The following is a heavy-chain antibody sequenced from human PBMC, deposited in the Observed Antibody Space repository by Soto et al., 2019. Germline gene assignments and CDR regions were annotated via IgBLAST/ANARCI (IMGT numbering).Heavy chain of an antibody. CDR3: AALASTDYYYMDV. CDR1: GGTFSSYT. V-gene: IGHV1-69*02. Sequence: QVQLVQSGAEVKKPGSSVKVSCKASGGTFSSYTISWVRQAPGQGLEWMGRIIPILGIANYAHKFQGRVTITAVKSTSTAYMELSSLRSEDTAVYYCAALASTDYYYMDVWGKGTTVTVSS. J-gene: IGHJ6*03. CDR2: IIPILGIA. D-gene: IGHD4-17*01.